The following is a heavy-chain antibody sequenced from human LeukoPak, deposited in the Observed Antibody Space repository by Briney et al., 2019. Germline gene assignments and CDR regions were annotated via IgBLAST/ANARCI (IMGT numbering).Heavy chain of an antibody. Sequence: PSETLSLTCTVSGGSISSYYWSWIRQPPGKGLEWIGYIYYSGSTYYNPSLKSRVTISVDTSKNQFSLKLSSVTAADTAVYYCARGGSHYYGSGSLPPRWFDPWGQGTLVTVSS. J-gene: IGHJ5*02. CDR2: IYYSGST. V-gene: IGHV4-59*12. D-gene: IGHD3-10*01. CDR1: GGSISSYY. CDR3: ARGGSHYYGSGSLPPRWFDP.